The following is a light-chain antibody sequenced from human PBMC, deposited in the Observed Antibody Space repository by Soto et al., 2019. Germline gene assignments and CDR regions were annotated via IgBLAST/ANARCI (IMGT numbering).Light chain of an antibody. V-gene: IGKV3-20*01. CDR3: QQYGSSPWT. CDR1: QSVSSSY. CDR2: GAS. J-gene: IGKJ1*01. Sequence: IMLTQSPDTLSLSPGERATLSCRASQSVSSSYLAWYQQKPGQAPRLLIYGASSRATGIPDRFSGSGSGTDFTLTISRLEPEDFAVYYCQQYGSSPWTFGQGTKVDI.